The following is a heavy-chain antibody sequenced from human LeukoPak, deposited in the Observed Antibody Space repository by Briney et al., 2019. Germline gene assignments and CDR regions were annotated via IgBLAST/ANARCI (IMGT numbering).Heavy chain of an antibody. CDR1: GYTFTSYG. CDR2: ISAYNGNT. CDR3: ASSYAHYYDSSGYLDV. Sequence: AASVKVSCKASGYTFTSYGISWVRQAPGQGLEWMGWISAYNGNTNYAQKLQGRVTMTTDTSTSTAYMELRSLRSDDTAVCYCASSYAHYYDSSGYLDVWGQGTTVTVSS. J-gene: IGHJ6*02. V-gene: IGHV1-18*01. D-gene: IGHD3-22*01.